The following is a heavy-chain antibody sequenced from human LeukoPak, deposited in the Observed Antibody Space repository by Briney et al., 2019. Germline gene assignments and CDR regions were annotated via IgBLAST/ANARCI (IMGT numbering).Heavy chain of an antibody. J-gene: IGHJ6*02. D-gene: IGHD5-12*01. V-gene: IGHV4-59*01. CDR2: IYDSGST. CDR1: GGSISSYY. CDR3: ARGGSGYDSFYYYGMDV. Sequence: EASETLSLTCTVSGGSISSYYWSWIRQPPGKGLEWIGYIYDSGSTNYNPSLKSRVTISVDTSKNQFSLKLSSVTAADTAVYYCARGGSGYDSFYYYGMDVWGQGTTVTVSS.